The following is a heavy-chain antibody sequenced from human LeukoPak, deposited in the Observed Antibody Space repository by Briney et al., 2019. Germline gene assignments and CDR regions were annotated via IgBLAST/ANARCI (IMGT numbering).Heavy chain of an antibody. Sequence: PGGSLRLSCAASGFTFSSYAMSWVRQAPGKGLEWVSAISGSGGSTYYADSVKGRFTISRDNSKNTLFLQMNSLRDEDTAVYYCAKHAYGDFGQIDYWGQGALVTVSS. V-gene: IGHV3-23*01. D-gene: IGHD4-17*01. CDR3: AKHAYGDFGQIDY. CDR1: GFTFSSYA. CDR2: ISGSGGST. J-gene: IGHJ4*02.